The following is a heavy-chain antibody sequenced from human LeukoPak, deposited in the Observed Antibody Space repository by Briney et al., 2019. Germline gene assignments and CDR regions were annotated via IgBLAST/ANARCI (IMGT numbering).Heavy chain of an antibody. V-gene: IGHV3-13*04. D-gene: IGHD4/OR15-4a*01. J-gene: IGHJ4*02. CDR3: VRRLRGWPSGFDY. CDR2: IGAAGEM. CDR1: GFTFSSYD. Sequence: GGSLRLSCAASGFTFSSYDMHWVRQATGKGLEWVSTIGAAGEMFYPGSVKGRFTISRDDAKNSMYLQMNSLRAGDTAVYYCVRRLRGWPSGFDYWGQGILVTVSS.